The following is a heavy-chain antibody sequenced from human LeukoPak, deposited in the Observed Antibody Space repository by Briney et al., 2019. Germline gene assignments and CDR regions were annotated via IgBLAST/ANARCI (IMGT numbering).Heavy chain of an antibody. CDR2: ISGSGGST. CDR3: AKDGDILTGNDAFDI. V-gene: IGHV3-23*01. CDR1: GFTFSSYG. D-gene: IGHD3-9*01. Sequence: PGGTLRLSCAASGFTFSSYGMSWVRQAPGKGLEWVSAISGSGGSTYYADSVKGRFTISRDNSKNTLYLQMNSLRAEDTAVYYCAKDGDILTGNDAFDIWGQGTMVTVSS. J-gene: IGHJ3*02.